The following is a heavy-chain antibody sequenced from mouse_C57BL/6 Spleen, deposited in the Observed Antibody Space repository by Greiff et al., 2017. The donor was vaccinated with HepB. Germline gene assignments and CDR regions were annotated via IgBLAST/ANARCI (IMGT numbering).Heavy chain of an antibody. J-gene: IGHJ4*01. V-gene: IGHV5-17*01. Sequence: EVKLVESGGGLVKPGGSLKLSCAASGFTFSDYGMHWVRQAPEKGLEWVAYISSGSSTIYYADTVKGRFTISRDNAKNTLFLQMTSLRSEDTAMYYCARRYYGAMDYWGQGTSVTVSS. CDR3: ARRYYGAMDY. CDR1: GFTFSDYG. CDR2: ISSGSSTI.